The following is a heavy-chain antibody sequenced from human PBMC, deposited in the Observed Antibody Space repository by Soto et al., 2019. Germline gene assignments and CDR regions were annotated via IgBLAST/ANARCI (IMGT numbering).Heavy chain of an antibody. V-gene: IGHV4-4*09. Sequence: QVQLQESGPGLVKPSETLSLTCTVSGGSMRGQHWSWIRQPPGKGLEWIGHHSDSTNYNPSLKSRFTISTDASKNQFSLKLSSVTAADTAGYYCATYTVGEGGRGYWGQGTLVTVSS. D-gene: IGHD3-16*01. CDR3: ATYTVGEGGRGY. J-gene: IGHJ4*02. CDR2: HHSDST. CDR1: GGSMRGQH.